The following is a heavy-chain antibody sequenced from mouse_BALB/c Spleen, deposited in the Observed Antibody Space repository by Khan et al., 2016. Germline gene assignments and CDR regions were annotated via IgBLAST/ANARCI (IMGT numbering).Heavy chain of an antibody. Sequence: QMQLEESGPGLVAPSQSLSITCTVSGFSLTGFSVNWVRQPPGKALEWLGMIWGDGSTDYNSALKSRLSFSKDDSKSQVFVKMNSLQTDDTARYFCASYYDYDGGFAYWGQGTLVTVSA. J-gene: IGHJ3*01. V-gene: IGHV2-6-7*01. CDR2: IWGDGST. CDR3: ASYYDYDGGFAY. CDR1: GFSLTGFS. D-gene: IGHD2-4*01.